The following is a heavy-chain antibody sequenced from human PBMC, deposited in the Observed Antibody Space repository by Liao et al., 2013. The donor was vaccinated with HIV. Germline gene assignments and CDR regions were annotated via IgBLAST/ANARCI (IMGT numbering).Heavy chain of an antibody. Sequence: QVQLQESGPRLVKPSETLSLTCIASSGTISTSSYYWAWIRQSPGQGPEWIGEINHSGSTNYNPSLKSRVTISVDTSKNQFSLKLSSVTAADTAVYYCARWLLYYGDRGNWFDPWAREPWSPSLQ. D-gene: IGHD4-17*01. J-gene: IGHJ5*02. CDR1: SGTISTSSYY. CDR2: INHSGST. CDR3: ARWLLYYGDRGNWFDP. V-gene: IGHV4-39*07.